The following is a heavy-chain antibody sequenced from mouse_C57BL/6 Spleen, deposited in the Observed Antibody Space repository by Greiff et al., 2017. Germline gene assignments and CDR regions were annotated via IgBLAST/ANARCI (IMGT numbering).Heavy chain of an antibody. J-gene: IGHJ3*01. CDR3: TAYGNYWFAY. CDR2: IRLKSDNYAT. V-gene: IGHV6-3*01. Sequence: EVKLMESGGGLVQPGGSMKLSCVASGFTFSNYWMNWVRQSPEKGLEWVAQIRLKSDNYATHYAESVKGRFTISRDDSKSSVYLQMNNLRAEDTGIYYCTAYGNYWFAYWGQGTLVTVSS. CDR1: GFTFSNYW. D-gene: IGHD2-1*01.